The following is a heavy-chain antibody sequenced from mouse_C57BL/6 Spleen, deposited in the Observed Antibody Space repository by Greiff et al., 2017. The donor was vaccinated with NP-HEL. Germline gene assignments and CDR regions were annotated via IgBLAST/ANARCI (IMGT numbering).Heavy chain of an antibody. Sequence: EVKLVESGGGLVQPGGSLSLSCAASGFTFTDYYMSWVRQPPGKALEWLGFIRNKANGYTTEYSASVKGRFTISIDNSQSILYLQMNALRSEDSATYYCARLTSVVARYAMDYWGQGTSVTVSS. V-gene: IGHV7-3*01. J-gene: IGHJ4*01. CDR3: ARLTSVVARYAMDY. CDR2: IRNKANGYTT. D-gene: IGHD1-1*01. CDR1: GFTFTDYY.